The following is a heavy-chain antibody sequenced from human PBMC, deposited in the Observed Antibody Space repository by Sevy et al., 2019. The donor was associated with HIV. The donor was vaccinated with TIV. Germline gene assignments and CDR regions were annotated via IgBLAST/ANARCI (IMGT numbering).Heavy chain of an antibody. CDR2: ISAYNGNT. CDR3: VRDRVVATITYYDY. CDR1: GYTFTSYG. J-gene: IGHJ4*02. Sequence: ASVKVSCKASGYTFTSYGISWVRQAPGQGLEWMGWISAYNGNTNYAQKLQGRVTMTTDTSTSTAYMELRSLRSDDTAVYYCVRDRVVATITYYDYWGQGTLVTVSS. D-gene: IGHD5-12*01. V-gene: IGHV1-18*01.